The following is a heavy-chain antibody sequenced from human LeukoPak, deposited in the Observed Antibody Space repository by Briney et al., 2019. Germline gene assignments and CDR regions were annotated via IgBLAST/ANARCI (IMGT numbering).Heavy chain of an antibody. CDR1: GYTFTNYD. D-gene: IGHD3-22*01. V-gene: IGHV1-8*01. J-gene: IGHJ3*02. CDR3: AITYYYDISGYSDAFDI. Sequence: GASVKVSCKASGYTFTNYDVNWVRQAPGQGLEWMEWMNPYSANTGYAQKFQGRVTMTRNSSISTAYLELSSLRSDDTAVYYCAITYYYDISGYSDAFDIWGQGTMVTVSS. CDR2: MNPYSANT.